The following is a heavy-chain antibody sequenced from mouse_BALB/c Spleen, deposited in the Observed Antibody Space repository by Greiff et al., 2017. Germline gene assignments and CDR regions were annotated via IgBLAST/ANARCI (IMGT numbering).Heavy chain of an antibody. Sequence: QVQLQQSGAELAKPGASVKMSCKASGYTFTSYWMHWVKQRPGQGLEWIGYINPSTGYTEYNQKFKDKATLTADKSSSTAYMQLSSLTSEDSAVYYCARWLLPYAMDYWGQGTSVTVSS. V-gene: IGHV1-7*01. D-gene: IGHD2-3*01. CDR2: INPSTGYT. J-gene: IGHJ4*01. CDR1: GYTFTSYW. CDR3: ARWLLPYAMDY.